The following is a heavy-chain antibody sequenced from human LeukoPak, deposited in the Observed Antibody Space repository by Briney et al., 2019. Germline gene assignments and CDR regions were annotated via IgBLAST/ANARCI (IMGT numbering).Heavy chain of an antibody. J-gene: IGHJ5*02. Sequence: GASVKVSCKASGGTFSSYAISWVRQAPGQGLEWMGGIIPIFGTANYAQKFQGRVTITTDESTSTAYMELSSLRSEDTAVYYCARTGSSWSVGFDPWGQGTLVTVSS. V-gene: IGHV1-69*05. CDR1: GGTFSSYA. CDR2: IIPIFGTA. CDR3: ARTGSSWSVGFDP. D-gene: IGHD6-13*01.